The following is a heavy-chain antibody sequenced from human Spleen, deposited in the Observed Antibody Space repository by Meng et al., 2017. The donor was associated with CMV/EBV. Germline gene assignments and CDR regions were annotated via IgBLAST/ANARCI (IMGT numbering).Heavy chain of an antibody. CDR1: GYTFTTYG. CDR3: ARDRRSNYYGMDV. CDR2: VSAYNGNT. Sequence: KPSGYTFTTYGISWVRQAPGQGLEWMGWVSAYNGNTKYAQKFQGRVIMTTDTSTSTAYMELRSLTSDDTAVYYCARDRRSNYYGMDVWGQGTTVTVSS. D-gene: IGHD5-24*01. J-gene: IGHJ6*02. V-gene: IGHV1-18*01.